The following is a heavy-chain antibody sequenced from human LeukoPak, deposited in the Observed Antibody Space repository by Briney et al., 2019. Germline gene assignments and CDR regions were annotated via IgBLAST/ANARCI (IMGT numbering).Heavy chain of an antibody. J-gene: IGHJ4*01. D-gene: IGHD2-8*01. V-gene: IGHV3-48*04. CDR1: GFNFNSYS. Sequence: GGSLRLSCAASGFNFNSYSLTWVRPAPGKGLARLAYIPASGSTTFSADSVKGRFTISRDNAKNSLHLQMDSLTAEETAVYYCVRDKYARSNYAYFDSWGHGTLVTVSS. CDR2: IPASGSTT. CDR3: VRDKYARSNYAYFDS.